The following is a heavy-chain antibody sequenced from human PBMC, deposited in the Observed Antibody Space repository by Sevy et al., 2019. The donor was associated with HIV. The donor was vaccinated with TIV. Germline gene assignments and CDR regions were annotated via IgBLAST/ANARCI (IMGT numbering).Heavy chain of an antibody. J-gene: IGHJ4*02. CDR3: ARVYYYDSTASLVY. CDR1: GYTFTDHY. CDR2: INPKSGST. V-gene: IGHV1-2*02. Sequence: ASVKVSCKTSGYTFTDHYMHWVRQAPGQGLEWMGWINPKSGSTSYSQKLQGRVTMTRETSISTAYMELSRLRSDDTAVYYGARVYYYDSTASLVYWGQGTLVTVSS. D-gene: IGHD3-22*01.